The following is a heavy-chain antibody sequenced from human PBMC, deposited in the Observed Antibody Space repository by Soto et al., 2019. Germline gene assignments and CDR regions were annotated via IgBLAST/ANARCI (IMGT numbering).Heavy chain of an antibody. CDR2: ISPYNGHT. J-gene: IGHJ4*02. Sequence: QVQMAQSGGEVKKLGASLKVSCKAFGYTFTNYGISWVRQAPGQGLEWMGWISPYNGHTNSAQKFQDRMSMTTDTSTXXXXXXXXXXXXXXXXXXXXXXXXXXIVXTMSIDFWGQGTLVSVSS. CDR1: GYTFTNYG. V-gene: IGHV1-18*01. D-gene: IGHD5-12*01. CDR3: XXXXXXIVXTMSIDF.